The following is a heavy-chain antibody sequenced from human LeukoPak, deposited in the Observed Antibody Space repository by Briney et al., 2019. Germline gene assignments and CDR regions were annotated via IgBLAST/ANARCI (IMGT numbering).Heavy chain of an antibody. CDR3: GRTPLQYQLLNSGIDA. CDR2: ISSSSSTI. V-gene: IGHV3-11*01. CDR1: GFTFSDYY. Sequence: PGGSLRLSCAASGFTFSDYYMSSIRQAPAKGLEWDSYISSSSSTIYYAASVNDRFTIYSHNAKNSLYQQMISLRAEDTAVYYCGRTPLQYQLLNSGIDAWGQGTLVTVSS. J-gene: IGHJ5*02. D-gene: IGHD2-2*01.